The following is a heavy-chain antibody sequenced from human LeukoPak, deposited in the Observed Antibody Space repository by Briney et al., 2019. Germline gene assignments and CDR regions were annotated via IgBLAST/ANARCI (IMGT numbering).Heavy chain of an antibody. V-gene: IGHV4-39*07. D-gene: IGHD6-6*01. CDR1: GGSISSSSYY. CDR2: IYYSGST. J-gene: IGHJ3*02. Sequence: PSETLSLTCTVSGGSISSSSYYWGWIRQPPGKGLEWIGSIYYSGSTYYNPSLKSRVTISVDTSKNQFSLKLSSVTAADTAVYYCARRGAARRGNAFDIWGQGTMVTVSS. CDR3: ARRGAARRGNAFDI.